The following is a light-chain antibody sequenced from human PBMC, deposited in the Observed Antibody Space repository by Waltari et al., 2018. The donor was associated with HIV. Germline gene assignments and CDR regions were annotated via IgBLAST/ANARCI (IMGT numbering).Light chain of an antibody. Sequence: QSALTQPASVSGSPGQSITISCTGTSSDVGGYNYVSWYQQDPGKAPKLMIYEVSNRPLGVSNRFSGSKSGNTASLTISGLQAEDEADYYCSSYTSSSTRVFGGGTNLTVL. V-gene: IGLV2-14*01. J-gene: IGLJ3*02. CDR3: SSYTSSSTRV. CDR2: EVS. CDR1: SSDVGGYNY.